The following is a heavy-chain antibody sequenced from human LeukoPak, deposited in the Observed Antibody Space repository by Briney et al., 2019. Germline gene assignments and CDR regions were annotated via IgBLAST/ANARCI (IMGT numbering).Heavy chain of an antibody. CDR3: ARDRRSRYCSSTRCYLGCFDP. CDR1: GYTFTSYG. J-gene: IGHJ5*02. V-gene: IGHV1-69*13. Sequence: ASVKVSCKASGYTFTSYGISWVRQAPGQGLEWMGGIIPTFGTAKYAQKFQGRVTITADESTSTAYMELSSLRSEDTAVYYCARDRRSRYCSSTRCYLGCFDPWGQGTLVTVSS. D-gene: IGHD2-2*01. CDR2: IIPTFGTA.